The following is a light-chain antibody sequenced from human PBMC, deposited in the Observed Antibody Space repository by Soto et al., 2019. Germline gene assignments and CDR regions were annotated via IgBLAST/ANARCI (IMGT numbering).Light chain of an antibody. CDR1: QSVITW. V-gene: IGKV1-5*03. CDR2: RAS. CDR3: QQYKNYPYT. Sequence: DIQMTQSPSTLSASVGDRITITCRASQSVITWLAWYQQKPGKAPKLLIYRASTLETGVPSRFSGSGSGTQFTLTISSLQPDDFATYYCQQYKNYPYTFGQGTYLEIK. J-gene: IGKJ2*01.